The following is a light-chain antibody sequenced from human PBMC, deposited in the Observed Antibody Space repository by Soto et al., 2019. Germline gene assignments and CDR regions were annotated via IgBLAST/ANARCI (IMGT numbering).Light chain of an antibody. CDR2: AAS. V-gene: IGKV1-9*01. J-gene: IGKJ4*01. CDR1: QGIRSF. CDR3: QHLNSYPRALA. Sequence: DIPLTQSPSFLSASVGDRVNITCRASQGIRSFLAWYQQKVGQAPKLLIYAASTLESRVSLRFSGSGSGTEFTLTISSLQSEDFATYYCQHLNSYPRALAFGGGTKVDI.